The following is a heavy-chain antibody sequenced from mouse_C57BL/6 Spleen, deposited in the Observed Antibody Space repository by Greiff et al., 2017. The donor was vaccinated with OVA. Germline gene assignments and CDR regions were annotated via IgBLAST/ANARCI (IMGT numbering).Heavy chain of an antibody. CDR3: ARSDHYYGSSPWYFDV. D-gene: IGHD1-1*01. J-gene: IGHJ1*03. CDR2: IRNKANGYTT. CDR1: GFTFTDYY. V-gene: IGHV7-3*01. Sequence: DVHLVESGGGLVQPGGSLSLSCAASGFTFTDYYMSWVRQPPGKALEWLGFIRNKANGYTTEYSASVKGRFTISRDNSQSILYLQMNALRAEDSATYYCARSDHYYGSSPWYFDVWGTGTTVTVSS.